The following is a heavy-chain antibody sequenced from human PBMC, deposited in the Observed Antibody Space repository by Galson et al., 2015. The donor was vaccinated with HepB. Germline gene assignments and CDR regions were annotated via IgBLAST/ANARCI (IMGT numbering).Heavy chain of an antibody. CDR2: IKQDGSEK. J-gene: IGHJ6*02. CDR1: GFTFSSYW. D-gene: IGHD4-17*01. V-gene: IGHV3-7*01. Sequence: SLRLSCAASGFTFSSYWMSWVRQAPGKGLEWVANIKQDGSEKYYVDSVKGRFTISRDNAKNSLYLQMNSLRAEDTAVYYCARDFYGDYDEYYYYYYGMDVWGQGTTVTVSS. CDR3: ARDFYGDYDEYYYYYYGMDV.